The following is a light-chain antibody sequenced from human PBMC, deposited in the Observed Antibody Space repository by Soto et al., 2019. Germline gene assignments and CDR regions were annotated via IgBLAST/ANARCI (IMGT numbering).Light chain of an antibody. CDR2: GAS. CDR1: QVISNY. Sequence: DIPLTQSPSSLSASVGDRVTITCRASQVISNYLAWYQQKPGKGPKLLIYGASTLQSGVPSRFSGSGSGTDFSLTISSLQPEDAATYYCQKYNSVPPFGGGTKVEIK. CDR3: QKYNSVPP. V-gene: IGKV1-27*01. J-gene: IGKJ4*02.